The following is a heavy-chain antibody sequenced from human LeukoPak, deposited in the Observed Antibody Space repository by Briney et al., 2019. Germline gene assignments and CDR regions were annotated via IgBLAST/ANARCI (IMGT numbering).Heavy chain of an antibody. CDR1: GYTFTGYY. CDR2: INPNSGGT. CDR3: ARDRGTYYYDSSGRDGMDV. J-gene: IGHJ6*02. D-gene: IGHD3-22*01. V-gene: IGHV1-2*04. Sequence: ASVKASCKASGYTFTGYYMHWVRQAPGQGLEWMGWINPNSGGTNYAQKFQGWVTMTRDTSISAAYMELSRLRSDDTAVYYCARDRGTYYYDSSGRDGMDVWGQGTTVTVSS.